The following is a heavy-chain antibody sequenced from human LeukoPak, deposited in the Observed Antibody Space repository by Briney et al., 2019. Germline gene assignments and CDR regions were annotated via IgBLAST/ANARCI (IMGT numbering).Heavy chain of an antibody. V-gene: IGHV3-7*01. J-gene: IGHJ4*02. CDR2: INQDGSER. CDR1: GFTFSSYC. Sequence: GGSLRPSCVASGFTFSSYCMSWVRQAPGKGLEWVANINQDGSERYQVDSVKGRFTISRDNAQNSVHLQMNSLRDEDTAVYYCARARPNVVVGPPAAHFDSWGQGALVTVSS. CDR3: ARARPNVVVGPPAAHFDS. D-gene: IGHD6-6*01.